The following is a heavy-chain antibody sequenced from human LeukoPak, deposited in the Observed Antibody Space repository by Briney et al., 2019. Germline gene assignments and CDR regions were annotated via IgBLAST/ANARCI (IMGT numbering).Heavy chain of an antibody. D-gene: IGHD1-26*01. J-gene: IGHJ4*02. V-gene: IGHV5-51*01. CDR2: IYPSDSDT. CDR3: ARALVGTTGMGY. Sequence: GESLKISCKGSGYSFTSYLIVWVRQMSRKGLEWMGIIYPSDSDTRYSPSFQGQVTISADKSINTAYLQWNSLKTSDTAMYYCARALVGTTGMGYWGQGTLVTVSS. CDR1: GYSFTSYL.